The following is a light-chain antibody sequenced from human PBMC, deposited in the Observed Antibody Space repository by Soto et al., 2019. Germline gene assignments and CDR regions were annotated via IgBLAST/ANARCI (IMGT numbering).Light chain of an antibody. CDR2: DAS. V-gene: IGKV3-11*01. CDR3: QQHNYWPPLT. J-gene: IGKJ5*01. CDR1: QSISTY. Sequence: EIVLTQSPFTLSSSPGERATLSCRASQSISTYLAWYQVKPGQAPRLLIYDASTRSPGVPARFSGSGSGTAFTPTTSSLQPEDFALYYCQQHNYWPPLTFGQGTRVEIK.